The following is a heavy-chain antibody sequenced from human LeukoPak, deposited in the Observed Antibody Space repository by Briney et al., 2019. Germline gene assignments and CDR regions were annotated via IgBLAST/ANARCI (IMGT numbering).Heavy chain of an antibody. CDR1: GYTFTGQH. CDR2: INPSGGST. Sequence: GASVKVSCKASGYTFTGQHVHWVRQAPGQGLEWMGIINPSGGSTSYAQKFQGRVTMTRDTSTSTVYMELSSLRSEDTAVYYCARDRTMVRETNWFDPWGQGTLVTVSS. J-gene: IGHJ5*02. CDR3: ARDRTMVRETNWFDP. D-gene: IGHD3-10*01. V-gene: IGHV1-46*01.